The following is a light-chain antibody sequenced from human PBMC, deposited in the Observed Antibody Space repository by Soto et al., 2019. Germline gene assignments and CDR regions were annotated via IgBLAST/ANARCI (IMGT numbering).Light chain of an antibody. CDR3: SSYTSDSSYV. J-gene: IGLJ1*01. CDR2: AVS. V-gene: IGLV2-14*01. Sequence: QSALAQPASVSGSPGQPITISCTGTSSDVGRYDYVSWYQQHPGKAPQLMIYAVSNRPSGVSNRFSAYKSGNTASLFISGLQAEDEADYYCSSYTSDSSYVFGSGTKVTVL. CDR1: SSDVGRYDY.